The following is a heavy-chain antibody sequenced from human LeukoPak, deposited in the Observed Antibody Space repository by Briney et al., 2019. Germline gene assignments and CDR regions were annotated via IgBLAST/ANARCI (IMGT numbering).Heavy chain of an antibody. V-gene: IGHV4-59*01. J-gene: IGHJ6*02. Sequence: KPSETLTLTCTVSGGSISSYYWSWIRQPPGKGLEWIGYIYYSGRTNCNPSLKSRVTISVDTSKNQFSLKLSSVTAADTAVYYCARDRVAAAGTEGYYYYGMDVWGQGTTVTVSS. D-gene: IGHD6-13*01. CDR1: GGSISSYY. CDR2: IYYSGRT. CDR3: ARDRVAAAGTEGYYYYGMDV.